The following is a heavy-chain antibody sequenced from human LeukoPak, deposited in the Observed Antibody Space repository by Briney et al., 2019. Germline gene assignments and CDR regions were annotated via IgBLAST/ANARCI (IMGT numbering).Heavy chain of an antibody. V-gene: IGHV5-51*01. CDR2: TYPGDSDT. Sequence: GESLKISCKASGYSFTNYWIGWVRQMPGKGLELMGITYPGDSDTRYSPSFQGQITISADKSISTAYLQWSSLKASDTAIYYCARQNIGGTSASDYWGQGTLVTVSS. CDR1: GYSFTNYW. D-gene: IGHD1/OR15-1a*01. CDR3: ARQNIGGTSASDY. J-gene: IGHJ4*02.